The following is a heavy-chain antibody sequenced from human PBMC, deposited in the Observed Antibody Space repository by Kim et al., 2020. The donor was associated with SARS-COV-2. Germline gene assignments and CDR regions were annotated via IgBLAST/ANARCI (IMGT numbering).Heavy chain of an antibody. Sequence: GGSLRLSCVVSGFTFSNYGMHWVRQAPGKGLEWVAVIWYDGSKKYYADSVKGRFTISRDDSKNTLYVQMNSLRDEDTAVYYCVRGLGTVSYHFDYWGQGTLVIVSS. CDR3: VRGLGTVSYHFDY. J-gene: IGHJ4*02. CDR1: GFTFSNYG. V-gene: IGHV3-33*01. D-gene: IGHD1-1*01. CDR2: IWYDGSKK.